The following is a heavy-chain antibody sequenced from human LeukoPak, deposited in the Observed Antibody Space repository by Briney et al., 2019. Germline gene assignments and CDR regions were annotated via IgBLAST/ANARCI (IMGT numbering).Heavy chain of an antibody. CDR1: GYTFTIYY. D-gene: IGHD3-22*01. Sequence: GASVTVSCTASGYTFTIYYMHWVRQAPGQGLEWMGIINPSGGSTSYAQKFQGRVTMTRDTSTSTVYMELSSLRSEDTAVYYCATKVTMIVVPSEAEYFQHWGQGTLVTVSS. CDR3: ATKVTMIVVPSEAEYFQH. J-gene: IGHJ1*01. V-gene: IGHV1-46*01. CDR2: INPSGGST.